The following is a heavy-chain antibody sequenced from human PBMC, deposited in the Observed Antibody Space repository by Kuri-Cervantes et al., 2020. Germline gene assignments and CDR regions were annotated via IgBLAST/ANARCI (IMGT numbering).Heavy chain of an antibody. J-gene: IGHJ6*02. CDR1: GFTFSDYY. V-gene: IGHV3-11*04. D-gene: IGHD6-13*01. Sequence: GESLKISCAASGFTFSDYYMSWIRQAPGKGLEWVSYISSSGSTIYYADSVKGRFTISRDNAKNSLYLQMNSLRAEDTAVYYCARSVRYSSSWLYYYYYGMDVWGQGTTVTVSS. CDR2: ISSSGSTI. CDR3: ARSVRYSSSWLYYYYYGMDV.